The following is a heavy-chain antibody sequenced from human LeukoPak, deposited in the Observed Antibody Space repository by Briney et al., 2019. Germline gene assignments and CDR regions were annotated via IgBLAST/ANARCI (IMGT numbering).Heavy chain of an antibody. CDR3: ARQKDGVALFYFDK. V-gene: IGHV4-39*01. CDR1: GGSVSRSRYY. D-gene: IGHD2-15*01. J-gene: IGHJ4*02. Sequence: PSETLSFTCTVSGGSVSRSRYYWGWIRQPPGKGLEWIGSVYYSGGTYYNPSLRSRVTISVDTSRSQFSLRLSSVTAADTAVYYCARQKDGVALFYFDKWGQGSLVTVSS. CDR2: VYYSGGT.